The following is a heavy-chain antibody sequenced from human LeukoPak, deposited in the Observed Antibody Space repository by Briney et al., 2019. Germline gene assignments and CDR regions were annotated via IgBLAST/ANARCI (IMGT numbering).Heavy chain of an antibody. J-gene: IGHJ4*02. CDR3: VRDRRSSGWYTD. CDR1: GGSISSYY. CDR2: IYYSGST. D-gene: IGHD6-19*01. Sequence: SETLSLTCTVSGGSISSYYWSWIRQPPGKGLEWIGYIYYSGSTNYNPSLKSRVTISVDTSKNQFSLKLSSVTAADTAVYYCVRDRRSSGWYTDWGQGTLVTVSS. V-gene: IGHV4-59*01.